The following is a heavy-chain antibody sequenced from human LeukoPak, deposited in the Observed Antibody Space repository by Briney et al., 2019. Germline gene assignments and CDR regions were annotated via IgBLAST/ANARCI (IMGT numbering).Heavy chain of an antibody. D-gene: IGHD2-2*01. Sequence: GGSLRLSCAASGFTFGKSWIHWVRQAPGKGLVWVSHINRDGSSTNYADSVKGRFIISRDNAKNTLSLQMNSLRAEDTAVYYCVKDPMPRPGLIDYWGQGTLVTVSS. J-gene: IGHJ4*02. CDR3: VKDPMPRPGLIDY. CDR2: INRDGSST. CDR1: GFTFGKSW. V-gene: IGHV3-74*01.